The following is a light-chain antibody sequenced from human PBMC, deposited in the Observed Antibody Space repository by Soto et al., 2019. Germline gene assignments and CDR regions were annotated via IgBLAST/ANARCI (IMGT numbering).Light chain of an antibody. CDR3: QQYNNWPNT. Sequence: EIVMTQSPATLSVSPGERATLSCMASHSVSSNLAWYQQIPGQAPRLLIYGASTRATGVPATFSGSGSGTEFTLTISSLQSEEFAVYYCQQYNNWPNTFGQGTLLEI. V-gene: IGKV3-15*01. CDR2: GAS. J-gene: IGKJ5*01. CDR1: HSVSSN.